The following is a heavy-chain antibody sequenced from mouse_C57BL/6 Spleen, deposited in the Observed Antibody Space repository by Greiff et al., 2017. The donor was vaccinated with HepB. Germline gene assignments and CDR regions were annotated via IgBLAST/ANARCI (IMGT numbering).Heavy chain of an antibody. J-gene: IGHJ3*01. CDR3: ARSGYDGYYEEIAY. D-gene: IGHD2-3*01. Sequence: VQLQQSGPELVKPGASVKISCKASGYSFTSYYIHWVKQRPGQGLEWIGWIYPGSGNTKYNEKFKGKATLTADTSSSTAYMQLSSLTSEDSAVYYCARSGYDGYYEEIAYWGQGTLVTVSA. CDR2: IYPGSGNT. V-gene: IGHV1-66*01. CDR1: GYSFTSYY.